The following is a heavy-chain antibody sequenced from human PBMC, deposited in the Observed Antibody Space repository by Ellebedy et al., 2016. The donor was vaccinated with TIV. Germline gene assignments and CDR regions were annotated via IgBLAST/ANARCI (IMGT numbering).Heavy chain of an antibody. J-gene: IGHJ6*02. CDR1: GFTFSSYA. CDR2: ISYDGSNK. D-gene: IGHD3-10*01. Sequence: GESLKISCAASGFTFSSYAMHWVRQAPGKGLEWVAVISYDGSNKYYADSVKGRFTISRDNSKNTLYLQMNSLRAEDTAVYYCARVSRVWFGELLTRNYYYGMDVWGQGTTVTVSS. CDR3: ARVSRVWFGELLTRNYYYGMDV. V-gene: IGHV3-30-3*01.